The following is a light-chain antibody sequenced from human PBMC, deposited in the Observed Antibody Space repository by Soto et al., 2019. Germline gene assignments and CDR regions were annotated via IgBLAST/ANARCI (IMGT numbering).Light chain of an antibody. J-gene: IGKJ5*01. CDR3: QQYNNWLIT. Sequence: ELVMTQSPATLSVSPGERATLSCRASQSVSSNLAWYQQKPGQAPRLLIYGASTRATGIPARFSGSGSGTELTLTISSLQSEDFAVYYCQQYNNWLITFGQGTRLEIK. V-gene: IGKV3-15*01. CDR1: QSVSSN. CDR2: GAS.